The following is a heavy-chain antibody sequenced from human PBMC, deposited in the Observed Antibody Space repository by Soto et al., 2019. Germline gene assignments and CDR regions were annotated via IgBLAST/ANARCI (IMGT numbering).Heavy chain of an antibody. V-gene: IGHV1-69*02. CDR1: GGTFSSYT. J-gene: IGHJ5*02. CDR2: IIPILGIA. Sequence: QVQLVQSGAEVKKPGSSVKVSCKASGGTFSSYTISWVRQAPGQGLEWMGRIIPILGIANYAQKFQGRVTITADKSTSTAYMELSSLRSEDTAGYYCARGVCSGGSCYEDWFDPWGQGTLVTVSS. CDR3: ARGVCSGGSCYEDWFDP. D-gene: IGHD2-15*01.